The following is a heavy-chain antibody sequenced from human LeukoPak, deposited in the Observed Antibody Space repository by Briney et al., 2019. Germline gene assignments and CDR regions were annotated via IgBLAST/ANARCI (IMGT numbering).Heavy chain of an antibody. V-gene: IGHV1-69*04. CDR3: ARERNTMIVVVPRPGWFDP. Sequence: SSVKVSCKASGGTFSSYAISWVRQAPGQGLEWMGRIIPIRGIANYAQKFQGRVTITADESTSTAYMELSSLRSEDTAVYYCARERNTMIVVVPRPGWFDPWGQGTLVTVSS. CDR1: GGTFSSYA. J-gene: IGHJ5*02. D-gene: IGHD3-22*01. CDR2: IIPIRGIA.